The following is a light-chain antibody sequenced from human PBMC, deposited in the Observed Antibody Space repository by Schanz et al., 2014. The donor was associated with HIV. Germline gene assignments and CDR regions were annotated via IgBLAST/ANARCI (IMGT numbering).Light chain of an antibody. CDR2: DAS. CDR1: QSVSSY. J-gene: IGKJ1*01. Sequence: ETVLTQSPGSLSLSPGERATLSCRTSQSVSSYLAWYQQKPGQAPRLLIYDASNRATGIPDRFSGSGSGTDFTLTINRMEPEDCAVYYCHQYGSLPWTFGQGTKVEI. CDR3: HQYGSLPWT. V-gene: IGKV3-20*01.